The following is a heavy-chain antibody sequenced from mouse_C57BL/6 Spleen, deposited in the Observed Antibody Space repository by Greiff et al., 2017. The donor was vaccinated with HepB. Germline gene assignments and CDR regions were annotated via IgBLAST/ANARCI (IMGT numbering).Heavy chain of an antibody. J-gene: IGHJ2*01. CDR3: ARDLYYFDY. V-gene: IGHV3-6*01. CDR1: GYSITSGYY. Sequence: EVQLVESGPGLVKPSQSLSLTCSVTGYSITSGYYWTWIRQFPGNKLEWMGYISYDGSNNYNPSLKNRISITRDTSKNQFFLKLNSVTTEDTATYYCARDLYYFDYWGQGTTLTVSS. CDR2: ISYDGSN.